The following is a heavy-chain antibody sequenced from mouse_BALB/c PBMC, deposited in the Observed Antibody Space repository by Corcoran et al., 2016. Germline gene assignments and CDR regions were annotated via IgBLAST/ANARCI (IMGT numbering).Heavy chain of an antibody. CDR1: GFNIKDTY. V-gene: IGHV14-3*02. J-gene: IGHJ3*01. CDR3: ARRDGPAWFAY. D-gene: IGHD2-3*01. Sequence: EVQLQQSGAELVKPGASVKLSRTASGFNIKDTYMHWVKQRPEQGLEWIGRIDPANGNTKYDPKFQGKATITADTSSNTAYLQLSSLTSEDTAVYYCARRDGPAWFAYWGQGTLVTVSA. CDR2: IDPANGNT.